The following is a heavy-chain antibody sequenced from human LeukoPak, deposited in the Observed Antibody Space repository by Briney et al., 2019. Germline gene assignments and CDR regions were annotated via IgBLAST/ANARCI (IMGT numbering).Heavy chain of an antibody. V-gene: IGHV3-7*03. D-gene: IGHD3-22*01. CDR3: ARAIDSTGLHFYYFDS. J-gene: IGHJ4*02. Sequence: GGSLRLSCAASGFTFSSYWMSWVRQAPGKGLEWVANIKQDGSEKYYADSVKGRFTISRDNAKNSLYLQMNSLRAEDTAMYYCARAIDSTGLHFYYFDSWGQGTLVTVSS. CDR1: GFTFSSYW. CDR2: IKQDGSEK.